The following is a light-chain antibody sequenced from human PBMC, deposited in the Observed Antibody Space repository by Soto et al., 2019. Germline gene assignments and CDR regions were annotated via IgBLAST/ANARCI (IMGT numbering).Light chain of an antibody. V-gene: IGKV1-5*01. CDR2: DAS. CDR3: QQYNSYSPLT. CDR1: QSISSW. J-gene: IGKJ1*01. Sequence: DIQMTQSPSTLSASVGDRVTITCRASQSISSWLAWYQQKPGKAPKLLLYDASSLESGVPSRFSGRGSGTEFTLTISSLQHDDFATYYCQQYNSYSPLTFGQGTKVEIK.